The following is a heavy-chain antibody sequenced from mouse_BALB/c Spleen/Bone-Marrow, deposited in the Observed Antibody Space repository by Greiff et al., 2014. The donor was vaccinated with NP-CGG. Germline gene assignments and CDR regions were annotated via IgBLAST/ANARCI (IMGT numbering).Heavy chain of an antibody. J-gene: IGHJ2*01. D-gene: IGHD4-1*01. V-gene: IGHV1S81*02. CDR3: TRGRTWDFDY. CDR2: INSNNGGT. Sequence: QVQLKQSGAELVKPGTSVKLSCKASGYTFTTYYMYWVKQRPGQGLEWIGEINSNNGGTNFKEKFKSKATLTVDKSSSTAYMQLSSLTSEDSAVYYCTRGRTWDFDYWGQGTTLTVSS. CDR1: GYTFTTYY.